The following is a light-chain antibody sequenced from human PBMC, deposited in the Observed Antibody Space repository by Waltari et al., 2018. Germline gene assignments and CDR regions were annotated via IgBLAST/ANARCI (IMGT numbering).Light chain of an antibody. J-gene: IGLJ3*02. V-gene: IGLV2-14*03. Sequence: QSALTQPASVSGSPGQSITISCTGTSSDVGGYNYVSWYQQHPGKAPKLMIYDVSNRPSGGCNRFSGSKAGNTASLTISGLQAEDEADYYCSSYTSSSTLWVFGGGTKLTVL. CDR2: DVS. CDR3: SSYTSSSTLWV. CDR1: SSDVGGYNY.